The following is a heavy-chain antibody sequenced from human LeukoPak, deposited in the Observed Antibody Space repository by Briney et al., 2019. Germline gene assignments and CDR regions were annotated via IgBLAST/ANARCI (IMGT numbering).Heavy chain of an antibody. CDR3: ARRGPHCADDCSYDY. V-gene: IGHV4-39*01. CDR2: IYYSGST. J-gene: IGHJ4*02. D-gene: IGHD2-21*01. Sequence: PSETLSLTCTVSGGSISSSNYYWGWTRQPPGKGLEWIGSIYYSGSTYYNPSLKSRVTISVDTSKNQFSLKLSSVTAADTAVYYCARRGPHCADDCSYDYWGQGTLVTVSS. CDR1: GGSISSSNYY.